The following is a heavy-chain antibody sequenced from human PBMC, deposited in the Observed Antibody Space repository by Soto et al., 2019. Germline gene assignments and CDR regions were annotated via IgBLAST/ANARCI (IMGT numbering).Heavy chain of an antibody. V-gene: IGHV4-39*01. CDR2: LYSTGSP. D-gene: IGHD5-12*01. Sequence: SETLSLTCTVSGGSISSSNYYWGWIRQPPGKGLEWIGSLYSTGSPFYNPSLKSRVTMSLDTSQNQFSLQLRSVNAADTAVYYCARVGGEQSGYASRKTNWFDPWGQGTLVTVSS. CDR3: ARVGGEQSGYASRKTNWFDP. CDR1: GGSISSSNYY. J-gene: IGHJ5*02.